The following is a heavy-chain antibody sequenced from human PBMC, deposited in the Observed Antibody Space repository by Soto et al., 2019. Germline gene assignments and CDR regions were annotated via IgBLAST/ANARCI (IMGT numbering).Heavy chain of an antibody. D-gene: IGHD3-10*01. V-gene: IGHV1-18*01. CDR1: GYTFPSYG. CDR2: ISGHNGNT. J-gene: IGHJ4*02. CDR3: ARDIEGSGTGAPD. Sequence: ASVKVSCKASGYTFPSYGISCVRQAPGQGLEWMGWISGHNGNTNYGQKFQGRVTMTTDTSTSTAYMELRSLVSDDTAVYYCARDIEGSGTGAPDWGQGTLVTVSS.